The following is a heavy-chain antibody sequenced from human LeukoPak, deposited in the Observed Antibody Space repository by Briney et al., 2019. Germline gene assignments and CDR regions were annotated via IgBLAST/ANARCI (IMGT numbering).Heavy chain of an antibody. V-gene: IGHV1-2*02. CDR3: ARGLYYYDSSGYSHFDC. CDR1: GYTFTGYY. Sequence: ASVKVSCKASGYTFTGYYMQWVRQAPGQGLEWMGWINPNSGGTNYAQKFQGRVTMTRDTSISTAYMELSRLRSDDTAVYYCARGLYYYDSSGYSHFDCWGQGTLVTVSS. CDR2: INPNSGGT. J-gene: IGHJ4*02. D-gene: IGHD3-22*01.